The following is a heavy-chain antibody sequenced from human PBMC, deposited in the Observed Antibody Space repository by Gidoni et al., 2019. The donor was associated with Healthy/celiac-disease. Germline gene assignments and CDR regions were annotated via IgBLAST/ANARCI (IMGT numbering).Heavy chain of an antibody. V-gene: IGHV3-48*02. CDR1: GFTFSSYS. Sequence: EVQLVESGGGLVQPGGPLRLSCAASGFTFSSYSMNWVRQAPGKGLEWVSYISSSSSTIYYADSVKGRFTISRDNAKNSLYLQMNSLRDEDTAVYYCAREVYSYGLHYYYYGMDVWGQGTTVTVSS. CDR3: AREVYSYGLHYYYYGMDV. J-gene: IGHJ6*02. D-gene: IGHD5-18*01. CDR2: ISSSSSTI.